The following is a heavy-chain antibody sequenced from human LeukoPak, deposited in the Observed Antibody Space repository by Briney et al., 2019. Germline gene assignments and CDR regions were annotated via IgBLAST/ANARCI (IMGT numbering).Heavy chain of an antibody. CDR3: ASSTNYGWFDP. Sequence: SETLSLTRAVSGGSVSSSNWWSWVRQPPGKGLEWIGEIYHSGSTNYNPSLKSRVTMSVDKSKNQFSLTLSSVTAADTAVYYCASSTNYGWFDPWGQGTLVTVSS. J-gene: IGHJ5*02. CDR2: IYHSGST. V-gene: IGHV4-4*02. D-gene: IGHD4/OR15-4a*01. CDR1: GGSVSSSNW.